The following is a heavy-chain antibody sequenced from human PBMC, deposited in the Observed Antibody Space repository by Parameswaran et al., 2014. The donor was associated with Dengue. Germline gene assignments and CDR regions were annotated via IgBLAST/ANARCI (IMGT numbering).Heavy chain of an antibody. D-gene: IGHD3-10*01. Sequence: VRQMPGKGLQWVANIKEDGSGEYYVDSVKGRFTISRDNGKNSLYLQMNSLRVEDTAVYYCARGGLGPHYWGQGTLVTVSS. CDR2: IKEDGSGE. CDR3: ARGGLGPHY. V-gene: IGHV3-7*04. J-gene: IGHJ4*02.